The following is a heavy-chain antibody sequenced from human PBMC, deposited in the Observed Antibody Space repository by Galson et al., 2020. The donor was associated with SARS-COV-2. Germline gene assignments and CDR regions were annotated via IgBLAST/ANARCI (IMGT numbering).Heavy chain of an antibody. V-gene: IGHV3-23*01. CDR3: AKGGYCSSTSCYTGIGAFDI. J-gene: IGHJ3*02. CDR2: ISGSGGST. D-gene: IGHD2-2*02. Sequence: GESLKISCAASGFTFSSYAMSWVRQAPGKGLEWVSAISGSGGSTYYADSVKGRFTISRDNSKNTLYLQMNSLRAEDTAVYYCAKGGYCSSTSCYTGIGAFDIWGQGTMVTVSS. CDR1: GFTFSSYA.